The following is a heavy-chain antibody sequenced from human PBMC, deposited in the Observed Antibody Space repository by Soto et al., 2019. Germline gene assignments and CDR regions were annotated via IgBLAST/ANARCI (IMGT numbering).Heavy chain of an antibody. CDR1: GLTFNSYA. CDR3: ARRSSSWYFDY. D-gene: IGHD6-13*01. V-gene: IGHV3-23*01. J-gene: IGHJ4*02. Sequence: PWGSLRLSCAASGLTFNSYAVNWARQAPGKGLEWVSVISGSDGSTYYADSVKGRFTISRDNSKNTLNLQMNSLRAEDTAVYYCARRSSSWYFDYWGQGTLVTVSS. CDR2: ISGSDGST.